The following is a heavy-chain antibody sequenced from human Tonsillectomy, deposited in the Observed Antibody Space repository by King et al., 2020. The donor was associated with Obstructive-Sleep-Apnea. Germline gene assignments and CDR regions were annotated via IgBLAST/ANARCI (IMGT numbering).Heavy chain of an antibody. Sequence: VQLQESGPGLVKPSETLSLTCTVSGGSISSYYWSWIRQPPGKGLEWIGYIYYSGSTNYNPSLKSRVTISVDTSKNQFSLKLSSVTAADTAVYYCAREDNSSTGGMDVWGQGTTVTVSS. CDR3: AREDNSSTGGMDV. J-gene: IGHJ6*02. CDR2: IYYSGST. D-gene: IGHD4-23*01. V-gene: IGHV4-59*01. CDR1: GGSISSYY.